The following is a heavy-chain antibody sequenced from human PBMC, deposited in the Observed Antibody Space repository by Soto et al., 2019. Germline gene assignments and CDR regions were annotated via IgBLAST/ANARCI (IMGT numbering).Heavy chain of an antibody. D-gene: IGHD2-2*01. CDR1: SFSLSTSGVG. V-gene: IGHV2-5*02. Sequence: QITLKESGPALVKPTQTLTLTCTFSSFSLSTSGVGVGWIRQPPGKALEWLALIYWDGEKRYSPSQKSRLAITTDTSKNQVVLTMTNLDPVDTATYYCAHFIVVPPSDVFDVWGQGTMVAVSS. J-gene: IGHJ3*01. CDR2: IYWDGEK. CDR3: AHFIVVPPSDVFDV.